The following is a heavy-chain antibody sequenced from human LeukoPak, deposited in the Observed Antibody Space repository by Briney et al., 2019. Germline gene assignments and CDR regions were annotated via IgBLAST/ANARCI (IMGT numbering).Heavy chain of an antibody. V-gene: IGHV4-38-2*01. Sequence: SETLSLTCAVSGYSISSGYYWGWIRQPPGKGLEWIGSIYHSGSTYYNPSLKRRVTISVDTYKNQFSLKLSSVTAADTAGYYCAKAGGWSSSWRNWFDPWGQGTLVTVSS. CDR3: AKAGGWSSSWRNWFDP. CDR2: IYHSGST. CDR1: GYSISSGYY. D-gene: IGHD6-13*01. J-gene: IGHJ5*02.